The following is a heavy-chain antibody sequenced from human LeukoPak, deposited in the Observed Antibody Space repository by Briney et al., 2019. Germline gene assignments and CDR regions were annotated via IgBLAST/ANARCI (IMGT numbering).Heavy chain of an antibody. D-gene: IGHD3-10*01. J-gene: IGHJ4*02. V-gene: IGHV3-23*01. CDR2: IIVDDSST. Sequence: GGSLRLSCAASGFSVNTYSMNWVRQAPGKGLEWVSTIIVDDSSTHYADSVQGRFTISRDNSENTVYLQMNSLRAEDTAVYYCAKDGRGVLCACWGQGTLVTVSS. CDR3: AKDGRGVLCAC. CDR1: GFSVNTYS.